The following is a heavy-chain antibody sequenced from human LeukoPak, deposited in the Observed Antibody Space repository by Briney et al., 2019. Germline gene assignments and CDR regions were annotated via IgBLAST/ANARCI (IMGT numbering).Heavy chain of an antibody. D-gene: IGHD2-2*01. CDR3: ARYFSSTSFPYYYYYYMDV. V-gene: IGHV1-2*02. CDR1: GYTFTGYY. CDR2: INPNSGGT. J-gene: IGHJ6*03. Sequence: ASVKVSCKASGYTFTGYYMHWVRQAPGQGLEWMGWINPNSGGTNYAQKFQGRVTMTRDRSISTAYMVLSRLRSDDTAVYYCARYFSSTSFPYYYYYYMDVWGKGTTVTVSS.